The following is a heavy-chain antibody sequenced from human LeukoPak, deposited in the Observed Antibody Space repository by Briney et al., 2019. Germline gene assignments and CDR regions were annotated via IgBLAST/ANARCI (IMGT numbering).Heavy chain of an antibody. V-gene: IGHV4-59*01. J-gene: IGHJ4*02. CDR3: ASALWFGELEFDY. CDR1: GGSISSYY. Sequence: SETLSLTCTVSGGSISSYYWSWIRQPPGKGLEWIGYIYYSGSTNYNPSLKSRVTISVDTSKNQFSLKLSSVTAADTAVYYCASALWFGELEFDYWGQGTLVTVSS. D-gene: IGHD3-10*01. CDR2: IYYSGST.